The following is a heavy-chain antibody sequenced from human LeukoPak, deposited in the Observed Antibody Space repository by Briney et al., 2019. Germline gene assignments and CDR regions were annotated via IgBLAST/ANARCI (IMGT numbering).Heavy chain of an antibody. J-gene: IGHJ4*02. D-gene: IGHD2-2*01. V-gene: IGHV1-69*06. CDR3: ARVRYQHRYFDY. CDR2: IIPIFGTA. CDR1: GGTFSSYA. Sequence: ASVKVSCKASGGTFSSYAISWVRQAPGQGLEWMGGIIPIFGTANYAQKFQGRVTITADKSTSTAYMELSSLRSEDTAVYYCARVRYQHRYFDYWGQGTLVTVSS.